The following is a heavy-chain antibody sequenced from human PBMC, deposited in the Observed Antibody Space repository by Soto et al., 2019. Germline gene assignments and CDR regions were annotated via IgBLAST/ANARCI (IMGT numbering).Heavy chain of an antibody. J-gene: IGHJ5*02. Sequence: QVQLQESGPGLVTPSQTLSLTCTVSAGSITTGGFYWNWIRQHPKKGLEWIGHILHSGSSKYSPSLRSRVTISVDTSKNQFTRKLSSVTAADKAVYYCARGGESGDWLDPWGQGTLVTVS. D-gene: IGHD3-16*01. CDR1: AGSITTGGFY. V-gene: IGHV4-31*02. CDR3: ARGGESGDWLDP. CDR2: ILHSGSS.